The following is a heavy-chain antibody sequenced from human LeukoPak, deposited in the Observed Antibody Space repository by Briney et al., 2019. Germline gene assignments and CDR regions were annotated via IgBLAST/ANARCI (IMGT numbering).Heavy chain of an antibody. J-gene: IGHJ4*02. CDR3: AKGLETRKVVAATDY. D-gene: IGHD2-15*01. CDR1: GFTFDDYA. Sequence: GRSLRLSRAASGFTFDDYAMHWVRQAPGKGLEWVSGISWNSGSIGYADSVKGRFTISRDNAKYSLYLQMNSLRAEDTALYYCAKGLETRKVVAATDYWGQGTLVTVSS. V-gene: IGHV3-9*01. CDR2: ISWNSGSI.